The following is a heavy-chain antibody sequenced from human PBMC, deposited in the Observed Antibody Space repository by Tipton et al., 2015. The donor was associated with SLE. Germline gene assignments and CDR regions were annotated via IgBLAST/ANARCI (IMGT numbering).Heavy chain of an antibody. Sequence: GLVKPSETLSLTCTVSGGSISSSGYFWTWIRQPPGKGLEWIAEIIHSGVTNYNPSLKSRVTISVDMSKNQVSLKLSSVTAADTAVYYCARVAPTEVFDYWGQGTLVTVSS. CDR3: ARVAPTEVFDY. D-gene: IGHD1-1*01. J-gene: IGHJ4*02. V-gene: IGHV4-39*07. CDR1: GGSISSSGYF. CDR2: IIHSGVT.